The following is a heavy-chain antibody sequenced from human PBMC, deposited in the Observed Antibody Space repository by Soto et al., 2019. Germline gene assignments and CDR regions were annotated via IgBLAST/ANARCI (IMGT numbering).Heavy chain of an antibody. CDR2: IWYDGSNK. CDR1: GFTFSSYG. Sequence: GGSLRLSCAASGFTFSSYGMHWVRQAPGKGLEWVAVIWYDGSNKYYADSVKGRFTISRDNSKNTLYLQMNSLRAEDTAVYYCASHNHYGSGWYGSFDYWGQGTLVTVSS. V-gene: IGHV3-33*01. J-gene: IGHJ4*02. CDR3: ASHNHYGSGWYGSFDY. D-gene: IGHD6-19*01.